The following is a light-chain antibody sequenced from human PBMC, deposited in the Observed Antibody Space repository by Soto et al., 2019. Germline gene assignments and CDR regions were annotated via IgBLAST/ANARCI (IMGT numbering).Light chain of an antibody. CDR1: ATFSNRY. J-gene: IGKJ1*01. V-gene: IGKV3-20*01. CDR3: QQYGSSPWT. CDR2: GAS. Sequence: PADRAKLWGGVRATFSNRYLAWYRQKPGQAPRLLIYGASSRATGIPDRFSGSGSGTDFTLTISRLEPEDFAVYYCQQYGSSPWTFGQGTKVDIK.